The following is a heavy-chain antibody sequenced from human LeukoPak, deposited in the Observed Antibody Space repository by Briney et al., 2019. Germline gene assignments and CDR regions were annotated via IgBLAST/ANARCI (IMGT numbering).Heavy chain of an antibody. J-gene: IGHJ4*02. D-gene: IGHD1-26*01. Sequence: SETLSLTCAVYGGSFSGYYWSWIRQPPGKGLEWIGEINHSGSTNYNPSLKSRVTISVDTSKNQFSLKLSSVTAADTAVYYCAREGVGATLDYWGQGTLVTVSS. CDR1: GGSFSGYY. V-gene: IGHV4-34*01. CDR3: AREGVGATLDY. CDR2: INHSGST.